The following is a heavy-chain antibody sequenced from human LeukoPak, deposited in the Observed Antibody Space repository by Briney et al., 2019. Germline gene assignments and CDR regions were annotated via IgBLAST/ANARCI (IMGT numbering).Heavy chain of an antibody. CDR2: INRDGSVK. Sequence: GGSLRLSCAVSGFTFSDYSVTWVRQTPGKGLEFVANINRDGSVKNYVDSVKGRFTISRDNAKNSLYLQMTSLRVDDTAIYYCARDLGFSSFGYWGQGTLVTVSS. CDR1: GFTFSDYS. D-gene: IGHD3-3*02. CDR3: ARDLGFSSFGY. J-gene: IGHJ4*02. V-gene: IGHV3-7*01.